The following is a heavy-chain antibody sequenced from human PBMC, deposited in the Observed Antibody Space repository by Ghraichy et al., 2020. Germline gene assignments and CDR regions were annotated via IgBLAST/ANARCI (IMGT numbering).Heavy chain of an antibody. CDR1: GFTFSSYS. Sequence: GGSLRLSCAASGFTFSSYSMNWVRQAPGKGLEWVSSISSSSSYIYYADSVKGRFTISRDNAKNSLYLQMNSLRAEDTAVYYCARDLVDTAMAYYFDYWGQGTLVTVSS. J-gene: IGHJ4*02. CDR3: ARDLVDTAMAYYFDY. D-gene: IGHD5-18*01. CDR2: ISSSSSYI. V-gene: IGHV3-21*01.